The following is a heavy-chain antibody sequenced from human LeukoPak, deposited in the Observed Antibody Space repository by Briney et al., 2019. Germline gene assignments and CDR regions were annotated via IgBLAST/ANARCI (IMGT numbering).Heavy chain of an antibody. CDR3: ARGGAHGMDV. J-gene: IGHJ6*02. D-gene: IGHD1-26*01. V-gene: IGHV3-11*01. Sequence: PGGSLRLSCTASGFTFTDYYMTWIRQAPGKGLEWVSYISGVASDIFYADSVKGRFTISRDNAKNSVYLQMNSLRAEDTAVCYCARGGAHGMDVWGQGTTVTVSS. CDR1: GFTFTDYY. CDR2: ISGVASDI.